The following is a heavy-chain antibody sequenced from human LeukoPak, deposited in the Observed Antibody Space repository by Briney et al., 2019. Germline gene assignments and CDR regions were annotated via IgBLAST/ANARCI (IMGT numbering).Heavy chain of an antibody. J-gene: IGHJ4*02. Sequence: SETLSLTCTVSGVSISSSSYYWGWLRQPPGKGLEWIGSIYYSGSTYYNPSLKSRVTISVDTSKNQFSLKLSSVTAADTAVYYCARGGRWYYYDSRFDYWGQGTLVTVSS. D-gene: IGHD3-22*01. CDR2: IYYSGST. CDR3: ARGGRWYYYDSRFDY. V-gene: IGHV4-39*07. CDR1: GVSISSSSYY.